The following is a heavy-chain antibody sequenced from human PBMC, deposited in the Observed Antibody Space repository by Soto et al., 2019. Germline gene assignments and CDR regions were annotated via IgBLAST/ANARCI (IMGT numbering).Heavy chain of an antibody. Sequence: EAQLLESGGGLVQPGGSLRLSCAASGFSFSNYGLNWVRQAPGKGLEWVSGMSGSTGTTDYADSVKGRFTISRDNLKNTLYVQMNSLRGEDTAVYYCAIGTFGRGWESWGQETLVAVSS. V-gene: IGHV3-23*01. J-gene: IGHJ4*02. CDR3: AIGTFGRGWES. CDR2: MSGSTGTT. D-gene: IGHD3-16*01. CDR1: GFSFSNYG.